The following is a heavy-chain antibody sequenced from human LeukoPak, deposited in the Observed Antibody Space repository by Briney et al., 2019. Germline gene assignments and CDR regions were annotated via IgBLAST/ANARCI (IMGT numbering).Heavy chain of an antibody. CDR1: GFMFSGYW. J-gene: IGHJ6*04. V-gene: IGHV3-30*18. D-gene: IGHD3-10*02. CDR2: ISYDGSNK. Sequence: PGGSLRLSCAASGFMFSGYWMSCVRQAPGKGLEWVAFISYDGSNKYYVDSVKGRFTISRDNSKNTLYLQMNSLRAEDTAVYYCAELGITMIGGVWGKGTTVTISS. CDR3: AELGITMIGGV.